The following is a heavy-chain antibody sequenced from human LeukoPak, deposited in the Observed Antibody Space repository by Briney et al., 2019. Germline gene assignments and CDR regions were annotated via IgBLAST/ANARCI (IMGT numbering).Heavy chain of an antibody. J-gene: IGHJ4*02. CDR1: GSTFSSYA. CDR3: AKDQGYGDLHPFDY. CDR2: ISGSGGST. Sequence: GGSLRLSCAASGSTFSSYAMSWVRQAPGKGLEWVSAISGSGGSTYYADSVKGRFTISRDNSKNTLYLQMNSLRAEDTAVYYCAKDQGYGDLHPFDYWGQGTLVTVSS. D-gene: IGHD4-17*01. V-gene: IGHV3-23*01.